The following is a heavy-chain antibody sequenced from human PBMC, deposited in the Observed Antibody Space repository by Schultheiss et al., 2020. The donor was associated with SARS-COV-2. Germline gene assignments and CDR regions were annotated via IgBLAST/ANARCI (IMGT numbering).Heavy chain of an antibody. D-gene: IGHD6-13*01. J-gene: IGHJ4*02. V-gene: IGHV3-23*01. CDR3: AREGPIAAAGGGNFDY. CDR1: GFTFSSYA. CDR2: ISGSGGST. Sequence: GGSLRLSCAASGFTFSSYAMSWVRQAPGKGLEWVSAISGSGGSTYYADSVKGRFTISRDNSKNTLYLQMNSLRAEDTAVYYCAREGPIAAAGGGNFDYWGQGTLVTVSS.